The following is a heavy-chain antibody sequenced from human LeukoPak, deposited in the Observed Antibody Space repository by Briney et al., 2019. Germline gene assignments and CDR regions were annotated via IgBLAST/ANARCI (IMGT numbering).Heavy chain of an antibody. CDR1: GFTFSSYG. J-gene: IGHJ4*02. CDR3: AKASGYSYGKTPDY. Sequence: GSLRLSCAASGFTFSSYGMHWVRQAPGKGLEWVAFIRYDGSNKYYADSVKGRFTISRDNSKNTLYLQMNSLRAEDTAVYYCAKASGYSYGKTPDYWGQGTLVTVSS. D-gene: IGHD5-18*01. CDR2: IRYDGSNK. V-gene: IGHV3-30*02.